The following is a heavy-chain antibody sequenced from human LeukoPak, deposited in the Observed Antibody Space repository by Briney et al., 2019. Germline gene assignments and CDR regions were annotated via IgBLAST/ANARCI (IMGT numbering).Heavy chain of an antibody. V-gene: IGHV3-23*01. Sequence: GGSLRLSCAASGFTFSSNAMSWVRQAPGKGLEWVSGISHSGSDTHYADSVKGRFTISRDTSKSTLFLQMNSLRADDTAVYYCAKDLHWWAGMGVWGQGTTVTVSS. CDR1: GFTFSSNA. CDR2: ISHSGSDT. CDR3: AKDLHWWAGMGV. J-gene: IGHJ6*02. D-gene: IGHD2-15*01.